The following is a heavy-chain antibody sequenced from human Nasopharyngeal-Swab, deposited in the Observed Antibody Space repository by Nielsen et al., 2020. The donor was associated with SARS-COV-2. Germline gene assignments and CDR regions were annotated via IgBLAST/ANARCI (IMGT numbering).Heavy chain of an antibody. Sequence: GGSLRLSCAASGFTFSSYWMSWVRQAPGKGLEWVANIKPDGSEKFYVDSVKGRFTISRDNTKSSLYLQMNSLRVEDTAVYYCGRGGKLGALDIWGQGTMVTVSS. J-gene: IGHJ3*02. V-gene: IGHV3-7*01. CDR2: IKPDGSEK. D-gene: IGHD3-16*01. CDR3: GRGGKLGALDI. CDR1: GFTFSSYW.